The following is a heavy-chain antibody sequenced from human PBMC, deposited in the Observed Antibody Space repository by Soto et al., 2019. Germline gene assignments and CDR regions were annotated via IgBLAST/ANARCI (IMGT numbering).Heavy chain of an antibody. CDR3: ATSAVLRVLEWPEEYYYGMDV. CDR1: GGSISSGGYS. V-gene: IGHV4-30-2*01. CDR2: IYHSGST. Sequence: SETLSLTCAVSGGSISSGGYSWSWIRQPPGKGLEWIGYIYHSGSTYYNPSLKSRVTISVDRSKNQFSLKLSSVTAADTAVYYCATSAVLRVLEWPEEYYYGMDVWGQGTTVTVSS. D-gene: IGHD3-3*01. J-gene: IGHJ6*02.